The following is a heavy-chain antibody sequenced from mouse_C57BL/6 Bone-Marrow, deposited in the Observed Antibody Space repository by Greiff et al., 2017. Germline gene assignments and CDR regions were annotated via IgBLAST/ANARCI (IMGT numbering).Heavy chain of an antibody. CDR1: GYTFTSYW. V-gene: IGHV1-53*01. CDR3: GYYGYDGPCWYFDV. Sequence: QVQLQQPGAELVKPGASVKLSCKASGYTFTSYWMHWVKQRPGQGLEWIGNINPSNGGTNYNEKFKSKATLTVDKSSSTAYMQLSSLTSADSAVYYCGYYGYDGPCWYFDVWGTGTTVTVSS. CDR2: INPSNGGT. J-gene: IGHJ1*03. D-gene: IGHD2-2*01.